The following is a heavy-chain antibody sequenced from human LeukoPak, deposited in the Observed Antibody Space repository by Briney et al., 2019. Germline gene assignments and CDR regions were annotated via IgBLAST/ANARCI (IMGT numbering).Heavy chain of an antibody. CDR3: ARQAYCSSTSCYKLDQ. D-gene: IGHD2-2*02. CDR1: GGSISSSSYY. J-gene: IGHJ4*02. CDR2: IYSSGST. Sequence: PSETLSLTCTVSGGSISSSSYYWGWIRQPPGKGLEGIGSIYSSGSTYYNPSLKSRVTISVDTSKNQFSLRLNSMTAADTSVYYCARQAYCSSTSCYKLDQWGQGTLVTVSS. V-gene: IGHV4-39*01.